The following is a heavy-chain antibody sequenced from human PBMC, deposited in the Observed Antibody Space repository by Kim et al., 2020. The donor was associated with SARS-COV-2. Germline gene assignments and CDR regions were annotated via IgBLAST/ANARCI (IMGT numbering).Heavy chain of an antibody. CDR2: IYYSGST. V-gene: IGHV4-31*03. Sequence: SETLSLTCTVSGGSISSGGYYWSWIRQHPGKGLEWIGYIYYSGSTYYNPSLKSRVTISVDTSKNQFSLKLSSVTAADTAVYSCARSRGSRVTMIVVVIDAFDIWGQGTMVTVSS. J-gene: IGHJ3*02. CDR3: ARSRGSRVTMIVVVIDAFDI. CDR1: GGSISSGGYY. D-gene: IGHD3-22*01.